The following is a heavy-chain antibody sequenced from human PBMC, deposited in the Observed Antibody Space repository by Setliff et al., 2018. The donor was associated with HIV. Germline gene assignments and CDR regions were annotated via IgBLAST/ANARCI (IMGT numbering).Heavy chain of an antibody. D-gene: IGHD3-22*01. V-gene: IGHV3-11*04. CDR3: ASPLYYYDSSGYSGI. J-gene: IGHJ3*02. CDR1: GFTFSDYY. Sequence: GVLRLSCAASGFTFSDYYMSWIRQAPGKGLEWVSFISSSGSTIFYADSVKGRFTISRDNAKNSLSLQMNSLRAEDTAVYYCASPLYYYDSSGYSGIWGQGTMVTVS. CDR2: ISSSGSTI.